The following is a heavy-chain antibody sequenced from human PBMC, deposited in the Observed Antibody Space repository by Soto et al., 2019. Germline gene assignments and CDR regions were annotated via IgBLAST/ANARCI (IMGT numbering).Heavy chain of an antibody. Sequence: SETLSLTCHVSGGSISGHFWSWIRQPPGKGLEWIGYMYFSGSTNYNPSLKSRVTISVDTSKNQFSLKLTSVTAADTAVYFCARGAGGYAPHFDSWGQGTLVTVSS. D-gene: IGHD5-12*01. CDR2: MYFSGST. J-gene: IGHJ4*02. CDR1: GGSISGHF. CDR3: ARGAGGYAPHFDS. V-gene: IGHV4-59*11.